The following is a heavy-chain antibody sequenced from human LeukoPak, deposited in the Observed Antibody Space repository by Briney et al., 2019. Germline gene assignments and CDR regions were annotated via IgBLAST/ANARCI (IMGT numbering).Heavy chain of an antibody. CDR1: GFTFSSYG. D-gene: IGHD3-9*01. V-gene: IGHV3-33*06. J-gene: IGHJ4*02. CDR2: IWYDGSNK. Sequence: PGRSLRLSCAASGFTFSSYGMHWVRQAPGKGLEWVAVIWYDGSNKYYADSVKGRFTISRDNSKNTVFLQMNSLRVEDTAVYYCAKDDWGPAYWGQGTLVTVSS. CDR3: AKDDWGPAY.